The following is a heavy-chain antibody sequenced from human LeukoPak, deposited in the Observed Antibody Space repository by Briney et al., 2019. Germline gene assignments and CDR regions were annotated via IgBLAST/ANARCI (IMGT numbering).Heavy chain of an antibody. J-gene: IGHJ3*02. D-gene: IGHD3-10*01. CDR2: IRYDGSQN. Sequence: GGSLRLSCAASGFSFSTYGMHWVRQAPGKGLEWVAFIRYDGSQNHLTDSVKGRFTVSRDDSRSTLYLQMDSLTVEDTAVYYCAKIGRVGGAFDIWGQGTMVTVSS. CDR1: GFSFSTYG. CDR3: AKIGRVGGAFDI. V-gene: IGHV3-30*02.